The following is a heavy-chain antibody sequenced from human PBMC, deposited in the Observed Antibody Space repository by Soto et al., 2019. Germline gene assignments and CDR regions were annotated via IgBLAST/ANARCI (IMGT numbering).Heavy chain of an antibody. Sequence: QVQLVQSGAEVKKPGASVKVSCKASGYTFTSYYMHWVRQAPGQGLEWMGVINPSGGSTDYAQKFQGRVTMTRDTSTSTVYMDLSSLRSEDTAVFYCARERNGDNLGPSVDFDYWGQGTLVTVSS. CDR1: GYTFTSYY. J-gene: IGHJ4*02. CDR3: ARERNGDNLGPSVDFDY. V-gene: IGHV1-46*01. CDR2: INPSGGST. D-gene: IGHD2-8*01.